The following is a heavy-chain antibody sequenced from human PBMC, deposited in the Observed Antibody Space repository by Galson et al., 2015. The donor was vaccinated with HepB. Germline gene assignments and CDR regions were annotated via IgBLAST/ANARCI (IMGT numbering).Heavy chain of an antibody. D-gene: IGHD4-11*01. V-gene: IGHV3-11*06. CDR2: ISSSSSYT. CDR1: GFTFSDYY. J-gene: IGHJ6*03. Sequence: SLRLSCAASGFTFSDYYMSWIRQAPGKGLEWVSYISSSSSYTNYADSVKGRFTISRDNAKNSLYLQMNSLRAEDTAVYYCARAVVMTTVTSGYYMDVWGKGTTVTVSS. CDR3: ARAVVMTTVTSGYYMDV.